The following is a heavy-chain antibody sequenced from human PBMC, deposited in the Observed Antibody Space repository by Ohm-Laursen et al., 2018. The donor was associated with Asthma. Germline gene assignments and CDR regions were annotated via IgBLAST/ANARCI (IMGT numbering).Heavy chain of an antibody. CDR1: GYTFTSYD. J-gene: IGHJ6*02. D-gene: IGHD3-10*01. Sequence: GASVKVSCKASGYTFTSYDINWVRQATGQGLEWMGWMNPNSGDTGYAQKFQGRVTMTRNTSISTAYMELSSLRSEDTAVYYCARGGYITMVQDQELYYYYYGMDVWGQGTTVTVSS. V-gene: IGHV1-8*01. CDR3: ARGGYITMVQDQELYYYYYGMDV. CDR2: MNPNSGDT.